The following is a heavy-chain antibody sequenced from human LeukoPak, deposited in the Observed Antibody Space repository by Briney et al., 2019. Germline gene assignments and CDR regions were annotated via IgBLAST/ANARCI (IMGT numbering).Heavy chain of an antibody. CDR1: GFTFSSYW. CDR3: ARDQILRYFDWIGTTDY. J-gene: IGHJ4*02. V-gene: IGHV3-7*01. D-gene: IGHD3-9*01. CDR2: IKQDGSEK. Sequence: GGSLRLSCAASGFTFSSYWMSWVRQAPGKGLEWVASIKQDGSEKYYVDSVKGRFTISRDNAKNSLYLQMNSLRAEDTAVYYCARDQILRYFDWIGTTDYWGQGTLVTVSS.